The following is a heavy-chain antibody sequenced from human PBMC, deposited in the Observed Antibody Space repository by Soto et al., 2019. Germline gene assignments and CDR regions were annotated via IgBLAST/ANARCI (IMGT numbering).Heavy chain of an antibody. J-gene: IGHJ6*02. Sequence: ASVKVSCKASGYTFTSYGSSWVRQAPGQGLEWMGWISAYNGNTNYAQKLQGSVTMTTDTSTTTAYMELRSLRSADTAVYYYSEQFDPRVATELVLLTCHDGVDVCGQGTTITV. CDR1: GYTFTSYG. V-gene: IGHV1-18*01. D-gene: IGHD5-12*01. CDR3: SEQFDPRVATELVLLTCHDGVDV. CDR2: ISAYNGNT.